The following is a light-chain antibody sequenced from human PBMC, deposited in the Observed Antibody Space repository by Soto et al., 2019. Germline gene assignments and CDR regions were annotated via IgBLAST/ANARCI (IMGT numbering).Light chain of an antibody. V-gene: IGLV2-14*03. Sequence: QSVLTQPASVSGSPGQSITISCTGTSSDLGAYNHVSWYQQHPGKVPKVMIYEVNNRPSGVSNRFSASKSGNTASLTISGLQAEDEATYYCSSFTSGGTWVFGGGTKLTVL. CDR1: SSDLGAYNH. CDR3: SSFTSGGTWV. CDR2: EVN. J-gene: IGLJ3*02.